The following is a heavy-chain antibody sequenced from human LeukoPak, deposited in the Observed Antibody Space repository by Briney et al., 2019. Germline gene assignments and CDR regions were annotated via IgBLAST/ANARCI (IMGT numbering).Heavy chain of an antibody. CDR2: IYYSGST. V-gene: IGHV4-31*03. D-gene: IGHD1-7*01. CDR1: GGSISSGGYY. Sequence: SETLSLTCTVSGGSISSGGYYWSWIRQHPGKGLEWIGYIYYSGSTYYNPSLKSRVTISVDTSKNQFSLKLSFVTAADTAVYYCARKATLGGTSYFDYWGQGTLVTVSS. CDR3: ARKATLGGTSYFDY. J-gene: IGHJ4*02.